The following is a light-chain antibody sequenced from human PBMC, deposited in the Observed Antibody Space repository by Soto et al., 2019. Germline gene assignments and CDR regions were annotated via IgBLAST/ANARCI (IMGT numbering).Light chain of an antibody. Sequence: DIQMTQSPSSLSASVGDRVTITCRASQRISNNLNWYQQKPGKAPELLIYATSNLQSGVPSRFSGSGSGTDFTLTISSLQPEDFATYFCQQSYDSVYSFGQGTKLEIK. CDR1: QRISNN. CDR3: QQSYDSVYS. V-gene: IGKV1-39*01. J-gene: IGKJ2*03. CDR2: ATS.